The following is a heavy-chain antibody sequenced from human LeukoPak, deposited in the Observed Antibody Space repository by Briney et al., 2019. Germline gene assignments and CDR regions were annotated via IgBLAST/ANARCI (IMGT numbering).Heavy chain of an antibody. CDR2: INHDGSST. V-gene: IGHV3-74*01. CDR1: GFTFTTFW. Sequence: GGSLRLSCATSGFTFTTFWMHWVRQAPGKGLMWVSRINHDGSSTNYADSVKGRFTISRDNAKNTVYLQMNSLRAEDTAVYYCVRDWGYDSSGYWQKYFDTWGQGTLVTVSS. D-gene: IGHD3-22*01. CDR3: VRDWGYDSSGYWQKYFDT. J-gene: IGHJ4*02.